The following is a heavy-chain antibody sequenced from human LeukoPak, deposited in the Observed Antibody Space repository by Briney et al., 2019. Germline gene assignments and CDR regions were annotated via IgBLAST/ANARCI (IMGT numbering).Heavy chain of an antibody. J-gene: IGHJ4*02. CDR1: GFTFSSYA. Sequence: GGSLRLSCAASGFTFSSYAMSWVRQAPGKGLEWVSAISSSGGTIYYADSVKGRFTISRDNAENSLYLQMNSLRAEDTAVYYCARETRGSYNIDYWGQGTLVTVSS. CDR2: ISSSGGTI. V-gene: IGHV3-23*01. D-gene: IGHD1-26*01. CDR3: ARETRGSYNIDY.